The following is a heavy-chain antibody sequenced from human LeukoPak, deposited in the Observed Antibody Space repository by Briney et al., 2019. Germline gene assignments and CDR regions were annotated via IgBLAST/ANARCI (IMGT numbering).Heavy chain of an antibody. Sequence: ASVKASCKASGYSFNNYGISWVRQAPGQGLEWMGWISGYNGDTKFAQKFQGRVTTTTDKSTTTASMELRSLRSDDTAVYFCAREYYYDTSGYYSAYYNYGMDVWGQGTTVTVSS. J-gene: IGHJ6*02. D-gene: IGHD3-22*01. CDR1: GYSFNNYG. CDR2: ISGYNGDT. V-gene: IGHV1-18*01. CDR3: AREYYYDTSGYYSAYYNYGMDV.